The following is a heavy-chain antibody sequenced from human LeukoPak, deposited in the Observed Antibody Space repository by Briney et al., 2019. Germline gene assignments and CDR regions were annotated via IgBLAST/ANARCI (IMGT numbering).Heavy chain of an antibody. CDR1: GGSIRSYY. CDR2: IYYNGST. CDR3: ARKGGLFDY. V-gene: IGHV4-59*01. D-gene: IGHD2-15*01. J-gene: IGHJ4*02. Sequence: SETLSLTCTVSGGSIRSYYWSWIRHCPGKGLEWIGYIYYNGSTNYNPSLKSRVTISVDMSKNQFSLKMSSVTAADTAVYYCARKGGLFDYWGQGRLVTVSS.